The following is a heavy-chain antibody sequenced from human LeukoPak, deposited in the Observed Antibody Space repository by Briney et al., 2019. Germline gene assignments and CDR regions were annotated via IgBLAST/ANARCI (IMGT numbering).Heavy chain of an antibody. CDR2: ISSSSSYT. CDR1: GFTFSDYY. V-gene: IGHV3-11*06. D-gene: IGHD5-18*01. J-gene: IGHJ2*01. CDR3: ARDPGYSYGYWYFDL. Sequence: GGSLRLSCAASGFTFSDYYMSWIRQAPGKGLEWVSYISSSSSYTSYADSVKGRFTISRDNAKNSLYLQMNSLRAEDTAVYYCARDPGYSYGYWYFDLWGRGTLVTVSS.